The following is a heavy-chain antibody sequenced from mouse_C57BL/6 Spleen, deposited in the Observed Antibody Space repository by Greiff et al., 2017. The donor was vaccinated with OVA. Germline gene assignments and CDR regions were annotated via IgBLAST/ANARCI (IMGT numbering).Heavy chain of an antibody. CDR3: ASPFYYYGSRWGFAY. D-gene: IGHD1-1*01. J-gene: IGHJ3*01. V-gene: IGHV1-26*01. CDR2: INPNNGGT. Sequence: VQLLQSGPELVKPGASVKISCKASGYTFTDYYMNWVKQSHGKSLEWIGDINPNNGGTSYNQKFKGKATLTVDKSSSTAYMELRSLTSEDSAVYYCASPFYYYGSRWGFAYWGQGTLVTVSA. CDR1: GYTFTDYY.